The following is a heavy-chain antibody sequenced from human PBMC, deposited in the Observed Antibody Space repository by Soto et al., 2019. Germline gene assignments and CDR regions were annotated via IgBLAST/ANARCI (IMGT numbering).Heavy chain of an antibody. CDR3: ARSGSGSYYYYYYGMDV. D-gene: IGHD1-26*01. CDR2: IYYSGST. CDR1: GGSISSCIYY. J-gene: IGHJ6*02. Sequence: SETLSLTCNVSGGSISSCIYYMGWIRLRQGQGLEWIGSIYYSGSTYYNPSLKIRVTISVDTSKNQFSLKLSSVTAADTAVYYCARSGSGSYYYYYYGMDVWGQGTTVTVSS. V-gene: IGHV4-39*01.